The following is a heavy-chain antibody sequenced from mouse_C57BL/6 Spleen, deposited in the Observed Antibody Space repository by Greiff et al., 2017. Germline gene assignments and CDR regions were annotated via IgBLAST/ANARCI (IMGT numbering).Heavy chain of an antibody. CDR1: GYTFTDYY. J-gene: IGHJ2*01. V-gene: IGHV1-26*01. CDR3: AREDDGYSFDY. D-gene: IGHD2-3*01. CDR2: INPNNGGT. Sequence: EVQLQQSGPELVKPGASVKISCKASGYTFTDYYMNWVKQSHGKSLEWIGDINPNNGGTSYNQKFKGKATLTVDKSSSTAYMELRSLTSEYSAVYYCAREDDGYSFDYWGQGTTLTVSS.